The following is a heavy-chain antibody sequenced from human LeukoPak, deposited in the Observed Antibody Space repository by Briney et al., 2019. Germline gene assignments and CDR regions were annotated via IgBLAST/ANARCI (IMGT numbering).Heavy chain of an antibody. CDR2: IKYDATEK. CDR1: GFTFSTYW. J-gene: IGHJ4*02. V-gene: IGHV3-7*01. CDR3: ARDKKAGSSDVSVFDS. D-gene: IGHD2-2*01. Sequence: GGSLRLSCTVSGFTFSTYWMSWVRQAPGKGQEWVAIIKYDATEKYYVESVKGRFTVSRDNAKDSVYLQLNSLRAEATAVYYCARDKKAGSSDVSVFDSWGQGTLVTVSS.